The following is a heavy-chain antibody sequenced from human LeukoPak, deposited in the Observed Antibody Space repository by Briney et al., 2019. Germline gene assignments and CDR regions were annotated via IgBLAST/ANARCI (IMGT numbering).Heavy chain of an antibody. CDR2: ISGSGGST. V-gene: IGHV3-23*01. D-gene: IGHD5-24*01. CDR3: AREMSRDGYPLHAFDI. CDR1: GFTFSSYA. Sequence: PGGSLRLSCAASGFTFSSYAMSWVRQAPGKGLEWVSAISGSGGSTYYADSVKGRFTISRDNSKNTLYLQMNSLRAEDTAVYYCAREMSRDGYPLHAFDIWGQGTMVTVSS. J-gene: IGHJ3*02.